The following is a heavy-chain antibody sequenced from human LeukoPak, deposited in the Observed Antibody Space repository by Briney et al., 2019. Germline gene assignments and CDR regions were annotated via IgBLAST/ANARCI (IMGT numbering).Heavy chain of an antibody. V-gene: IGHV3-7*05. CDR2: IKQGGSEK. D-gene: IGHD6-13*01. J-gene: IGHJ4*02. CDR1: GFTFSNYW. CDR3: ARAGAAGTTDY. Sequence: PGGSLRLSCAASGFTFSNYWITWVRQAPGKGLEWVANIKQGGSEKHYVDSVKGRFTISRDDARNSLYLQMNSLRIEDTAVYYCARAGAAGTTDYWGQGTLVTVSS.